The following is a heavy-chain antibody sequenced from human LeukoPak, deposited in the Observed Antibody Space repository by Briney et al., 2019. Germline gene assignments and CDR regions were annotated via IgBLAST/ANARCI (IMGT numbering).Heavy chain of an antibody. V-gene: IGHV1-18*01. J-gene: IGHJ4*02. CDR3: ARFERWTGTVYLDY. CDR1: GYTFTSYG. CDR2: ISAYNGNT. Sequence: GASVKVSCKASGYTFTSYGITWVRQAPGQGLEWMGWISAYNGNTNYAQKLQGRVTMTTDTSTSTAYMELRSLISDDTAVYYCARFERWTGTVYLDYWGQGTLVTVSS. D-gene: IGHD3/OR15-3a*01.